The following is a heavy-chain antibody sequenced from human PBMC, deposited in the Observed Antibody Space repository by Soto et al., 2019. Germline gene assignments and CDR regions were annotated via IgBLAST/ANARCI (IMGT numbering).Heavy chain of an antibody. J-gene: IGHJ4*02. CDR1: GFTFSNYA. Sequence: EVQLLESGGGLVQPGGSLRLSCAASGFTFSNYAMSWVRQAPGKGLEWVSAMSGSGSSTYYADSVKGRFTISRDNSRNTLYMQMNSRRSEDTAVYYGTKRLGSGLSGVTYFGYWGQGTLVTVSS. D-gene: IGHD6-19*01. CDR2: MSGSGSST. V-gene: IGHV3-23*01. CDR3: TKRLGSGLSGVTYFGY.